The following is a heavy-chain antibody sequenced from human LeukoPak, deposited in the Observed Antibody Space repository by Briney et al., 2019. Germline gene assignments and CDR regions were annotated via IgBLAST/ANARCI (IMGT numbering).Heavy chain of an antibody. D-gene: IGHD3-22*01. Sequence: GGSLRLSCSASGFSFSDSAMHWVRQASGKGLEWVGRIRSKVHTYATAYAASVQGRFTISRDDSKNTAYLQMESLKTEDTAEYYCTTSPFDSSGYYYIYSWGQGTLVTVSS. CDR2: IRSKVHTYAT. CDR1: GFSFSDSA. V-gene: IGHV3-73*01. J-gene: IGHJ4*02. CDR3: TTSPFDSSGYYYIYS.